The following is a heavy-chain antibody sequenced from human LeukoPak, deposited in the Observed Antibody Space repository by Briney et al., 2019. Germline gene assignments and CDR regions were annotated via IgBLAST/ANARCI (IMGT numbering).Heavy chain of an antibody. CDR2: FDPEDGET. CDR1: GYTLTELS. CDR3: ATVGFDFGVVKFPTNWFDP. J-gene: IGHJ5*02. D-gene: IGHD3-3*01. V-gene: IGHV1-24*01. Sequence: ASVKVSFKVSGYTLTELSMHWVRQAPGKGLEWMGGFDPEDGETIYAQKFQGRVTMTEDTSTDTAYMELSSLRSEDTAVYYCATVGFDFGVVKFPTNWFDPWGQGTLVTVSS.